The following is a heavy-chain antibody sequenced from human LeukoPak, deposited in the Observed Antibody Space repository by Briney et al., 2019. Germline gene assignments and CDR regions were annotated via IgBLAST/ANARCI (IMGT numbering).Heavy chain of an antibody. CDR1: GYTFTSYS. D-gene: IGHD3-22*01. CDR3: ARATSGGYYDSSGYPAYYYYGMDV. V-gene: IGHV1-18*01. CDR2: ISAYNGNT. J-gene: IGHJ6*02. Sequence: ASVKVSCKASGYTFTSYSISWVRQAPGQGLEWVGWISAYNGNTNYAQKLQGRVTMTTDTSTSTAYMELRSLRADDTAVYYCARATSGGYYDSSGYPAYYYYGMDVWGQGTTVTVSS.